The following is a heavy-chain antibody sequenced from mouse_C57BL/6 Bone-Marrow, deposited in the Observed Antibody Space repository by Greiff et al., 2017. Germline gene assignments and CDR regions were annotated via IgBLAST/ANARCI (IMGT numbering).Heavy chain of an antibody. D-gene: IGHD1-1*01. CDR2: ISSGSSTI. J-gene: IGHJ1*03. CDR3: ATYYYGSSYGYFDV. V-gene: IGHV5-17*01. Sequence: EVKVVESGGGLVKPGGSLKPSCAASGFTFSDYGMHWVRQAPEKGLEWVAYISSGSSTIYYADTVKGRFTISRDNAKNTLFLQMTSLRSEDTAMYYCATYYYGSSYGYFDVWGTGTTVTVSS. CDR1: GFTFSDYG.